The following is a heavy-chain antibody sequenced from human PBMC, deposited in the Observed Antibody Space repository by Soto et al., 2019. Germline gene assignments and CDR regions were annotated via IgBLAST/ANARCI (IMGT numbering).Heavy chain of an antibody. CDR2: IWYDGSNE. CDR1: GFTFSSYG. CDR3: AREEYSSGTGYVQH. D-gene: IGHD6-19*01. J-gene: IGHJ1*01. Sequence: QVQLVESGGGVVQPGRSLRLSCAASGFTFSSYGMHWVRQAPGKGLEWVAVIWYDGSNEYYVDSVKGRFTISRDNSKNTVYLQMNSLRAEETAVYYCAREEYSSGTGYVQHWGQGTLVTVSS. V-gene: IGHV3-33*01.